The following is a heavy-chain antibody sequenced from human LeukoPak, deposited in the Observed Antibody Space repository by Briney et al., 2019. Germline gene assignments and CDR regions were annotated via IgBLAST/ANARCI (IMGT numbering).Heavy chain of an antibody. CDR3: ARGFSGSYYY. D-gene: IGHD1-26*01. CDR1: GITFSSYS. CDR2: ISSSSSTI. Sequence: GGSLRLSCAASGITFSSYSMNWVRPAPGKGLEWVSHISSSSSTIYYADSVKSRFTISRDNAKNSVYLQMNSLRAEDTAVYYCARGFSGSYYYWGQGTLVSVSS. J-gene: IGHJ4*02. V-gene: IGHV3-48*04.